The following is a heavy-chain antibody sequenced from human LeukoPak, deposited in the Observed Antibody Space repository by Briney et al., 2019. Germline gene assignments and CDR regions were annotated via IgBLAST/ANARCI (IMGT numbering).Heavy chain of an antibody. CDR1: GIIFSNYW. CDR3: AKDGGSDPDSFDI. D-gene: IGHD2-15*01. Sequence: GGSLRLSCAASGIIFSNYWMHWVRQAPGEGLEWLAFIRYDGSNKNYADSVKGRFTISRDNTKNSLYLQMNSLRAEDTAVYYCAKDGGSDPDSFDIWGQGTMVTVSS. CDR2: IRYDGSNK. J-gene: IGHJ3*02. V-gene: IGHV3-30*02.